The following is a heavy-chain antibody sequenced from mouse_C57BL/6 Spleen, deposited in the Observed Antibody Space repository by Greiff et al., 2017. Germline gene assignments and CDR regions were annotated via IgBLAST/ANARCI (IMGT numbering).Heavy chain of an antibody. Sequence: VQLVESGPGLVAPSQSLSITCTVSGFSLTSYGVHWVRQPPGKGLEWLVVIWSDGSTTYNSALKSRLSISKDNSKSQVFLKMNSLQTDDTAMYYGARRGYGSSYDAMDYWGQGTSVTVSS. CDR1: GFSLTSYG. D-gene: IGHD1-1*01. CDR2: IWSDGST. CDR3: ARRGYGSSYDAMDY. J-gene: IGHJ4*01. V-gene: IGHV2-6*03.